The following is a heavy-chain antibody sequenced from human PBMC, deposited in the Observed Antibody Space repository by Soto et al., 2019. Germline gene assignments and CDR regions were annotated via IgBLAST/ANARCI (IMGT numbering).Heavy chain of an antibody. V-gene: IGHV1-18*01. CDR3: AVGSTPLDACDS. CDR2: ISAYNGTT. D-gene: IGHD1-26*01. J-gene: IGHJ3*02. Sequence: QVQLVQSGAEVKKPGASGKIYCKASGYTFTSYGISWVRQAPGQGLEWLGWISAYNGTTNCAQKLQSRVTMTTATSTSTAYMELRSLSSDDTAVYYCAVGSTPLDACDSWVHGTMVTVSS. CDR1: GYTFTSYG.